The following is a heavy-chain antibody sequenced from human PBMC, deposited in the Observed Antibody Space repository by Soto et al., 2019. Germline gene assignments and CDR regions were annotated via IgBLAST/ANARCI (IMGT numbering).Heavy chain of an antibody. J-gene: IGHJ5*02. V-gene: IGHV4-39*01. CDR2: IHYSGNT. D-gene: IGHD3-10*01. Sequence: QLQLQESGPGLVEPSETLSLTCTVSGGSISSSSYHWGWIRQPPGKGLEWIGRIHYSGNTYYNPSLKSRVGMSVDTSNQQFSLTLSSVTAAYTAVYSCASYGRDAAQSANSWFDPWGQGALVTVAS. CDR1: GGSISSSSYH. CDR3: ASYGRDAAQSANSWFDP.